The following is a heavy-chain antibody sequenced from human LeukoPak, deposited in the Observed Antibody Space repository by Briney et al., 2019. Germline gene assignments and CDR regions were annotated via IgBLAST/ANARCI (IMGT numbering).Heavy chain of an antibody. Sequence: GASVKVSCKASGYTFTSYAMNWVRQAPGQGLEWMGWINTNTGNPTYAQGFTGRFVFSLDTSVSTAYLQISSLEAEDTAVYYCARADLPVIRYFDFDYWGQGTLVTVSS. CDR1: GYTFTSYA. CDR3: ARADLPVIRYFDFDY. V-gene: IGHV7-4-1*02. CDR2: INTNTGNP. J-gene: IGHJ4*02. D-gene: IGHD3-9*01.